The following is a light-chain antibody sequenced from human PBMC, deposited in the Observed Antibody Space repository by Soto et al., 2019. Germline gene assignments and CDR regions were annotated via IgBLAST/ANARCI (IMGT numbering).Light chain of an antibody. CDR1: TSDVGGYNS. V-gene: IGLV2-14*01. CDR3: SSYTSRSTLV. Sequence: QSVVTQPASVSGSPGQSITVSCTGTTSDVGGYNSVSWYQQHPGKVPKLMIYDVSNRPSGVSNRFSGSKSGNTASLTISGLQAEDETDYYCSSYTSRSTLVFGTGTKVTVL. J-gene: IGLJ1*01. CDR2: DVS.